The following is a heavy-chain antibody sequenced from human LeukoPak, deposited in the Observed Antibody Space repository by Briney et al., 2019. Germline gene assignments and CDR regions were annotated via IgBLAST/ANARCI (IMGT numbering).Heavy chain of an antibody. CDR2: ISGSGGTT. D-gene: IGHD1-26*01. CDR1: GFTFSSYA. CDR3: AKGRYYGDY. V-gene: IGHV3-23*01. J-gene: IGHJ4*02. Sequence: GGSLRLSCAASGFTFSSYAMSWVRQASGEGLEWVSAISGSGGTTYYADSVRGRFTISRDNSKNTLYLQMNSLRAEDTAVYYCAKGRYYGDYWGPGTLVTVSS.